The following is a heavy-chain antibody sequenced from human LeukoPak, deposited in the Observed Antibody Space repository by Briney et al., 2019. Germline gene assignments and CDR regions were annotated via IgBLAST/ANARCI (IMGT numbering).Heavy chain of an antibody. J-gene: IGHJ4*02. Sequence: GGSLRLSCAASGFLFRTYWMTWVRQVPGKGLEWVANIKTDGSEQHYLDSVKGRFHISRDNANNSLSLQMNSLRAEDTAVYYCARGANPDDFWGQGTLVTVSS. V-gene: IGHV3-7*01. CDR1: GFLFRTYW. CDR2: IKTDGSEQ. CDR3: ARGANPDDF.